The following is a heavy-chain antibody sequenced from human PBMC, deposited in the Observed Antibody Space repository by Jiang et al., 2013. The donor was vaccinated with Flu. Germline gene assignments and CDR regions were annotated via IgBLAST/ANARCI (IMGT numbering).Heavy chain of an antibody. CDR1: GGSISSYY. D-gene: IGHD3-3*01. Sequence: PGLVKPSETLSLTCTVSGGSISSYYWSWIRQPPGEGLEWIGYIYYSGSTNYNPSLKSRVTISVDTSKNQFSLKLSSVTAADTAVYYCASKRYYDFWSGYRDAFDIWGQGTMVTVSS. V-gene: IGHV4-59*01. CDR3: ASKRYYDFWSGYRDAFDI. J-gene: IGHJ3*02. CDR2: IYYSGST.